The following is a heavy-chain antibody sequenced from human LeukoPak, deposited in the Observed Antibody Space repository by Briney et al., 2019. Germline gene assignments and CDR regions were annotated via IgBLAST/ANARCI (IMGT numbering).Heavy chain of an antibody. CDR1: GYTFTSYD. J-gene: IGHJ4*02. Sequence: GASVKVSCKTSGYTFTSYDINWVRQATGQGLEWMGWMNPNSGNTGYAQRFQGRVTITMNTSISTAYMELSSLRSEDTAVYYCARVRGRGVMQPYLGYWGQGTLVTVSS. CDR2: MNPNSGNT. V-gene: IGHV1-8*03. D-gene: IGHD3-10*01. CDR3: ARVRGRGVMQPYLGY.